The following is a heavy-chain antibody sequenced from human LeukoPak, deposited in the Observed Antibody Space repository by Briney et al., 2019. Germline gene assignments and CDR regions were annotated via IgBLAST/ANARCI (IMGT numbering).Heavy chain of an antibody. CDR3: ARARGTVTTRGSGKYYFDY. V-gene: IGHV4-38-2*02. J-gene: IGHJ4*02. D-gene: IGHD4-17*01. Sequence: SETLSLTCTVSGYSISSGYYWGWIRQPPGKGLEWIGSIYHSGSTYYNPSLKSRVTISVDTSKNQFSLKLSSVTAADTAVYYCARARGTVTTRGSGKYYFDYWGQGTLVTVSS. CDR1: GYSISSGYY. CDR2: IYHSGST.